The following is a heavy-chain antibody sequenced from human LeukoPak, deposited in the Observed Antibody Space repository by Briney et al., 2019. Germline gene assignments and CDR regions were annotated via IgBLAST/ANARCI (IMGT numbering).Heavy chain of an antibody. Sequence: RQXPXXXXXWXAVISYDGSNKYYADSVKGRFTISRDNSKNTLYLQMNSLRAEDTAVYYCARGLIYGSGSYYRRDRAFDIWGQGTMVTVSS. J-gene: IGHJ3*02. D-gene: IGHD3-10*01. CDR3: ARGLIYGSGSYYRRDRAFDI. V-gene: IGHV3-30-3*01. CDR2: ISYDGSNK.